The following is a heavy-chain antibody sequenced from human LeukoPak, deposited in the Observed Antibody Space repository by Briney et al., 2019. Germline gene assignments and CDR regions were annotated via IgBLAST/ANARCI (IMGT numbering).Heavy chain of an antibody. Sequence: PSETLSLTCTVSGVSISDNYWSWIRQPPGKGLEWIGFIYYSGSTNYNPSLKSRVTISVDTSKNQFSLKLSSVTAADTAVYYCARGQQHHADYYFDYWGQGTLVTVSS. J-gene: IGHJ4*02. CDR3: ARGQQHHADYYFDY. D-gene: IGHD6-13*01. V-gene: IGHV4-59*01. CDR2: IYYSGST. CDR1: GVSISDNY.